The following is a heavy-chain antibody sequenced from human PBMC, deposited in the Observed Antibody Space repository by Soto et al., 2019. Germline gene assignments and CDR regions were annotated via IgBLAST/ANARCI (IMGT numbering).Heavy chain of an antibody. CDR1: GFTFSSYA. D-gene: IGHD4-17*01. CDR3: ARVRGLRPYDY. CDR2: ISYDGSNK. V-gene: IGHV3-30-3*01. J-gene: IGHJ4*02. Sequence: ESGGGVVQPGRSLRLSCAASGFTFSSYAMHWVRQAPGKGLEWVAVISYDGSNKYYADSVKGRFTISRDNSKNTLYLQMNSLRAEDTAVYYCARVRGLRPYDYWGQGTLVTVSS.